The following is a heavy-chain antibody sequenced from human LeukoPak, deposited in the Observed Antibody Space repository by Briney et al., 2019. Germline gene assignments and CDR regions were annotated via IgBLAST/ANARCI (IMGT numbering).Heavy chain of an antibody. J-gene: IGHJ4*02. D-gene: IGHD2-21*01. CDR1: GGSISSSHW. V-gene: IGHV4-4*02. CDR3: TTYYVGEGGRGH. Sequence: PSGTLSLTCAVSGGSISSSHWWIWVRQPPGKGLEWIGEIYHSGRINYNPSLKSRVSISLDKSKNQFSLKLNSVTAADTAIYYCTTYYVGEGGRGHWGPGTLVTVSS. CDR2: IYHSGRI.